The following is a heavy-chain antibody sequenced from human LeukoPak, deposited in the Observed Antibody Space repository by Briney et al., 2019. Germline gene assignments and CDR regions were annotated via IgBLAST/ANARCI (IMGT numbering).Heavy chain of an antibody. Sequence: SETLSLTCTVSGGSISSYYWSWIRQPPGKGLEWIGYIYYSGSTYYNPSLKSRVTISVDTSKNQFSLKLSSVTAADTAVYYCAGLDYTFEYWGQGTLVTVSS. J-gene: IGHJ4*02. CDR1: GGSISSYY. D-gene: IGHD4-11*01. CDR2: IYYSGST. CDR3: AGLDYTFEY. V-gene: IGHV4-59*06.